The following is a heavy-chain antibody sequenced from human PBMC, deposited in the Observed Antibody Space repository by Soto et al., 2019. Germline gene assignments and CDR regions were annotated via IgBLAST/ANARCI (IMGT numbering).Heavy chain of an antibody. CDR3: AKDAVYKDGLWLMDS. V-gene: IGHV3-30*18. D-gene: IGHD2-21*01. Sequence: GGSLRLSCAASGFTFSSYGIHWVRQAPGKGLEWVALISYDGSNKYYADSVKGRFTISRDNSKNTLYLQMSNLREEDTALYYCAKDAVYKDGLWLMDSWGQGTLVTVSS. J-gene: IGHJ5*02. CDR2: ISYDGSNK. CDR1: GFTFSSYG.